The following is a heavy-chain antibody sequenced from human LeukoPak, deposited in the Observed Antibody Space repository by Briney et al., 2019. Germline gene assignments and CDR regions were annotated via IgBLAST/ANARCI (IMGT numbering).Heavy chain of an antibody. V-gene: IGHV4-61*01. Sequence: SETLSLTCTVSGGSVSSGSYYWSWIRQPPGKGLERIGYIYYSGSTNYNPSLKSRVTISVDTSKNQFSLKLSSVTAADTAVYYCARALNWFDPWGQGTLVTVSS. J-gene: IGHJ5*02. CDR3: ARALNWFDP. CDR1: GGSVSSGSYY. CDR2: IYYSGST.